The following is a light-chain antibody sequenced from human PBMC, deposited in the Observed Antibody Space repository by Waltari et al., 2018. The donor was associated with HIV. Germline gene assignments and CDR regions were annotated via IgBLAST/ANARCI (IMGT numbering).Light chain of an antibody. J-gene: IGKJ1*01. CDR2: DTS. CDR3: QQRSSWPLT. CDR1: QSVRSY. V-gene: IGKV3-11*01. Sequence: ELVLTQSPATLSLSPGERATLSWWASQSVRSYLAWYQQRPDQAPRLLIDDTSNRATGIPARFSGSGSGTDFTLTISSLEPEDFAVYYCQQRSSWPLTLGQGTNVEFK.